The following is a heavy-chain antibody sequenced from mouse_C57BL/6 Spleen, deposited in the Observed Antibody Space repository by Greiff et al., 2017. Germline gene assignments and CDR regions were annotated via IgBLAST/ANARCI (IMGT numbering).Heavy chain of an antibody. D-gene: IGHD2-4*01. CDR2: IRNKANNHAT. V-gene: IGHV6-6*01. Sequence: VQLKESGGGLVQPGGSMKLSCAASGFTFSDAWMDWVRQSPEKGLEWVAEIRNKANNHATYYAESVKGRFTISRDDSKSSVYLQMNSLRAEDTGIYYCTRGGLRGYFDYWGQGTTLTVSS. CDR3: TRGGLRGYFDY. CDR1: GFTFSDAW. J-gene: IGHJ2*01.